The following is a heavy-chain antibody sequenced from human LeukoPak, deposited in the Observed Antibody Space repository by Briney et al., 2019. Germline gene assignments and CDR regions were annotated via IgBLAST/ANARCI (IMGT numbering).Heavy chain of an antibody. CDR3: ARDTRLMYYFDF. CDR2: IWYDGSNK. V-gene: IGHV3-33*01. CDR1: GFTFSSYG. D-gene: IGHD2-2*01. Sequence: QSGGSLRLSCAASGFTFSSYGMHWVRQAPGKGLEWVAVIWYDGSNKYYADSVKGRFTISRGDSNNTLYLQMNNLRAGDTAVYYCARDTRLMYYFDFWGQGALVTVSS. J-gene: IGHJ4*02.